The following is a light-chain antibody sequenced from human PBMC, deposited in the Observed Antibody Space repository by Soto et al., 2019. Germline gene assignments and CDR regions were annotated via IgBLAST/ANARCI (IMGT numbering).Light chain of an antibody. CDR3: MRALQTPT. V-gene: IGKV2-28*01. CDR1: QSLLHSNGYNY. CDR2: LGS. Sequence: DIVMTQSPLSLPVTPGEPASISCRSSQSLLHSNGYNYLDWYLQKPGQSPQLLISLGSNRASGVPDRFSGSGSGTDFTLKISRVEAEDVGVYYCMRALQTPTFGPGTKVDIK. J-gene: IGKJ3*01.